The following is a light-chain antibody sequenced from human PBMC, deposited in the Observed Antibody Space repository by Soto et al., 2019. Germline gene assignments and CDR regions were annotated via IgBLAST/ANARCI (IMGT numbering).Light chain of an antibody. CDR3: QQYNSYSRT. Sequence: EIVMTQSPATLSVSPGERATLSCRASQSINSNLAWYQQKPGQAPRVLIYGASTRATGIPARFSGSGSGTEFTLTISSLQSEDFAVYYCQQYNSYSRTFGQGTKVEIK. CDR2: GAS. J-gene: IGKJ1*01. CDR1: QSINSN. V-gene: IGKV3-15*01.